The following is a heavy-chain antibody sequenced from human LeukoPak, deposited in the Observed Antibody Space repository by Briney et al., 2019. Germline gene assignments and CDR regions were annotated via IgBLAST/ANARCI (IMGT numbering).Heavy chain of an antibody. Sequence: GGSLRLSCAASGFTFSSYAMSWVRQAPGKGPEWVSSISDSGDSTYYADSVKGRFTFSRDNSKNTLYLQMNSLRAEDTAVYYCATPRGIVVVVAAPSFDYWGQGTLVTVSS. CDR1: GFTFSSYA. V-gene: IGHV3-23*01. CDR2: ISDSGDST. CDR3: ATPRGIVVVVAAPSFDY. J-gene: IGHJ4*02. D-gene: IGHD2-15*01.